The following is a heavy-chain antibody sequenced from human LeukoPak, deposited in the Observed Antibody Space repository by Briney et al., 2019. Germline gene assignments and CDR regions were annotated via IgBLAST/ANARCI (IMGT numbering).Heavy chain of an antibody. D-gene: IGHD1-1*01. V-gene: IGHV4-39*01. CDR1: GGSISSSSYY. J-gene: IGHJ4*02. CDR3: ARRVSRERRYYFDY. CDR2: IYYSGST. Sequence: PSETLSLTCTVSGGSISSSSYYWGWIRQPPGKGLEWIGSIYYSGSTYYNPSLKSRVTISVDTSKNQFSLKLSSVTAADTAVYYCARRVSRERRYYFDYWGQGTPVTVSS.